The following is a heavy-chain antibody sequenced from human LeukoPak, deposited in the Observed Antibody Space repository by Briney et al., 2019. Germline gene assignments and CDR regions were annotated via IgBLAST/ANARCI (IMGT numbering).Heavy chain of an antibody. CDR1: GFTFSSYW. Sequence: GGSLRLSCAASGFTFSSYWMHWVRQAPGKGLVWVSRINSDGSSTSYADSVKGRFTISRDNAKNTVCLQMNSLRAEDTAVYYCTRVQSGTPFDYWGQGTLVTVSS. J-gene: IGHJ4*02. V-gene: IGHV3-74*01. CDR2: INSDGSST. CDR3: TRVQSGTPFDY. D-gene: IGHD1-26*01.